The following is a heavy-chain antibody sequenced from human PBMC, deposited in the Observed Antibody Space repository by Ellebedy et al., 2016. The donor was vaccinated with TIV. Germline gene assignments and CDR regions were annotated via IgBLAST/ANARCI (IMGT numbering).Heavy chain of an antibody. CDR1: GFTFSSYA. V-gene: IGHV3-23*01. Sequence: GESLKISCAASGFTFSSYAMSWVRQAPGKGLEWVSAISGSGGSTYYADSVKGRFTISRDNSKNTLYLQMNSLRAEDTALYYCAKTLVAGAFYDAFDIWGQGTIVTVSS. J-gene: IGHJ3*02. CDR3: AKTLVAGAFYDAFDI. CDR2: ISGSGGST. D-gene: IGHD2/OR15-2a*01.